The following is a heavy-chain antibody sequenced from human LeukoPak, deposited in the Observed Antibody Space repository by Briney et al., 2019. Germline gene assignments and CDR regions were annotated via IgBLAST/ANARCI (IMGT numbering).Heavy chain of an antibody. Sequence: PSETLSLTCTVSGGSISGSSYYWGWIRQPPGKGLEWIGSIYYSGSTYYNPSLKSRVTTSVDTSKNQFSLKLNSVTATDTAVYYCARLRDGYPDYWGQGTLVTVSS. CDR1: GGSISGSSYY. CDR2: IYYSGST. D-gene: IGHD5-24*01. J-gene: IGHJ4*02. CDR3: ARLRDGYPDY. V-gene: IGHV4-39*01.